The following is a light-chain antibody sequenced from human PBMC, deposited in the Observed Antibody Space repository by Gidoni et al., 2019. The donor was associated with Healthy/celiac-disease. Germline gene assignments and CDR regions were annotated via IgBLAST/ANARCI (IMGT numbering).Light chain of an antibody. Sequence: DIVMNQSPDSLAVSLGERATINCKSSQSVLYSSNNKNYLAWYHQKPGQPPKLLIYWASTRESGVPDRFSGSGSGTDFTLPICSLLAEDVAVYYCQQYYSTPYTFGQGTKLEIK. V-gene: IGKV4-1*01. CDR1: QSVLYSSNNKNY. CDR2: WAS. CDR3: QQYYSTPYT. J-gene: IGKJ2*01.